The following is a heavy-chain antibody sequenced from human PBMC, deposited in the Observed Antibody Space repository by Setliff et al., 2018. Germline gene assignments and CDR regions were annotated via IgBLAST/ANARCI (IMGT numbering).Heavy chain of an antibody. D-gene: IGHD6-19*01. V-gene: IGHV3-7*03. CDR2: IKQDGSEK. J-gene: IGHJ4*02. CDR3: AASHSGYFGY. Sequence: GGSLRLSCAASGFTFSSYSMNWVRQAPGKGLEWVANIKQDGSEKYYVDSVGGRFTVSRDNAQNSLFPQMNNLRAEDTAVYYCAASHSGYFGYWGQGTLVTVSS. CDR1: GFTFSSYS.